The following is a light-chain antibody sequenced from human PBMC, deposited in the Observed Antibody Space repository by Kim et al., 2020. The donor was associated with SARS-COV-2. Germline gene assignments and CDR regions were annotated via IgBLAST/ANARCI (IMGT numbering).Light chain of an antibody. CDR1: SSNIGSYV. V-gene: IGLV1-44*01. Sequence: QAVVTQPPSVSGTPGQRVTISCSGSSSNIGSYVVNWYQQFPGKAPKLLIYGNDQRPSEVPDRFSASKSGTSASLAISGLQSEDEADYYCASWDDSLNGLFGGGTQLTVL. J-gene: IGLJ2*01. CDR3: ASWDDSLNGL. CDR2: GND.